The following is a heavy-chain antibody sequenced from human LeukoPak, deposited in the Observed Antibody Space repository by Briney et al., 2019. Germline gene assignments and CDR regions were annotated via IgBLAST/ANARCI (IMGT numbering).Heavy chain of an antibody. Sequence: GGSLRLSCAASGFTFDDYAMHWVRQAPGKGLEWVSGISWNSGSIGYADSVKGRFTISRDNAKNSLYLQMNSLRAEDTALYYCAKAALGVTSALDYWGQGTLVTVSS. V-gene: IGHV3-9*01. CDR1: GFTFDDYA. CDR3: AKAALGVTSALDY. CDR2: ISWNSGSI. J-gene: IGHJ4*02. D-gene: IGHD4-23*01.